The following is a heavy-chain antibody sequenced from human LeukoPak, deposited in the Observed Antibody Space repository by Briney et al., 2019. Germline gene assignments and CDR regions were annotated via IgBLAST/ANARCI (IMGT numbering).Heavy chain of an antibody. Sequence: GGSLRLSCAASGFTFSTYWMSWVRQAPGKGLEWVANIKQGGSEKYYVDSVRGRFTISRDNAKNSLYLQMNSLRPDDTAVYYCATRKTTIVGDWFDYWGQGTLVTVSS. J-gene: IGHJ4*02. CDR2: IKQGGSEK. CDR3: ATRKTTIVGDWFDY. V-gene: IGHV3-7*01. D-gene: IGHD5-24*01. CDR1: GFTFSTYW.